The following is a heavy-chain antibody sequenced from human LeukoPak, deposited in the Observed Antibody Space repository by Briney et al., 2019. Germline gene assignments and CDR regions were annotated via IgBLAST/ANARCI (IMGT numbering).Heavy chain of an antibody. V-gene: IGHV4-4*02. CDR3: APSRGGHAFDI. CDR1: GFTFSSYW. D-gene: IGHD3-10*01. CDR2: IYHSGST. Sequence: GSLRLSCAASGFTFSSYWMSWVRQPPGKGLEWIGEIYHSGSTNYNPSLKSRVTISVDKSKNQFSLKLSSVTAADTAVYYCAPSRGGHAFDIWGQGTMVTVSS. J-gene: IGHJ3*02.